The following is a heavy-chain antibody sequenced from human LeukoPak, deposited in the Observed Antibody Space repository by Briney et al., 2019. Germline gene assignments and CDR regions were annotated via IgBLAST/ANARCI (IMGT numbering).Heavy chain of an antibody. D-gene: IGHD3-3*01. J-gene: IGHJ6*03. V-gene: IGHV3-21*01. Sequence: PGGSLRLSCAASGFTFSSYSMNWVRQAPGKGLEWVSSISSSSSYIYYADSVKGRFTISRDNAKNSLYLQMNSLRAEDTAVYYCARVREDTIFGVVINYMDVWGKGTTVTVSS. CDR2: ISSSSSYI. CDR1: GFTFSSYS. CDR3: ARVREDTIFGVVINYMDV.